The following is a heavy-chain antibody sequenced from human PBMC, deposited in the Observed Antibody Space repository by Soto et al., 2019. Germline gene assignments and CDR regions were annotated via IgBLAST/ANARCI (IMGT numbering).Heavy chain of an antibody. D-gene: IGHD5-18*01. CDR2: INHSGST. V-gene: IGHV4-34*01. Sequence: WETLSLTCAVYGGSFSGYYWSWIRQPPGKGLEWIGEINHSGSTNYNPSPKSRVTISVDTSKNQFSLKLSSVTAADTAVYYCARGRSRGTAMALNYYYYGMDVWGQGTTVTVSS. J-gene: IGHJ6*02. CDR3: ARGRSRGTAMALNYYYYGMDV. CDR1: GGSFSGYY.